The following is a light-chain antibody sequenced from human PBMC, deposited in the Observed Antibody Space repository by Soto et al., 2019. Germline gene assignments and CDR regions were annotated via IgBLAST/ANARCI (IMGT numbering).Light chain of an antibody. CDR2: GAS. CDR1: QSVSSSY. V-gene: IGKV3-20*01. J-gene: IGKJ5*01. CDR3: QQYGSSPLT. Sequence: EIVLTQSPGTLSLSPGERATLSCRASQSVSSSYLAWYQQTPGQAPRLLIYGASSRATGIPDRFSGSGSGTDFPLTISRLAPEDFAVYYCQQYGSSPLTFGQGTRLEIK.